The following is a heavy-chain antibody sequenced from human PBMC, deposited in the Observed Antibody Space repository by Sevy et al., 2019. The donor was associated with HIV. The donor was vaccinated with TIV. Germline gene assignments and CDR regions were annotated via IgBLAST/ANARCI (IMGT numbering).Heavy chain of an antibody. CDR2: IYNTGYT. V-gene: IGHV4-31*03. Sequence: SETLSLTCTVSGGSISSGGYYWSWIRQHPGKGLERIGYIYNTGYTYYNPPLSSRVSISVDMSKNQFSLRLTSVTAADTAVYYCARGLFLPTGYFDYWGQGILVTVSS. CDR3: ARGLFLPTGYFDY. J-gene: IGHJ4*02. CDR1: GGSISSGGYY. D-gene: IGHD4-4*01.